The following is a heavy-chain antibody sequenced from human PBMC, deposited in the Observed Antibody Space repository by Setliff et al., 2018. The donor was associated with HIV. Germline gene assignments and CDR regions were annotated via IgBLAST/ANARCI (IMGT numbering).Heavy chain of an antibody. CDR2: INTDTGNP. Sequence: ASVKVSCKASGYTFTTYGISWVRQAPGHGLEWMGWINTDTGNPTYAQGFTGRFVFSLDTSVSTAYLQINSLKAEDSAVYFCARGRKFYDSSGSYPDAFDIWGQGTVVTVSS. CDR1: GYTFTTYG. CDR3: ARGRKFYDSSGSYPDAFDI. D-gene: IGHD3-22*01. V-gene: IGHV7-4-1*02. J-gene: IGHJ3*02.